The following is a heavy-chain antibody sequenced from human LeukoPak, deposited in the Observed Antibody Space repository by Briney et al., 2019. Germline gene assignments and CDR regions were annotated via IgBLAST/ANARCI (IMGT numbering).Heavy chain of an antibody. CDR1: GFTFRNHG. CDR2: IRYDGSNK. V-gene: IGHV3-30*02. J-gene: IGHJ6*03. CDR3: AKGGGYEAQYYYYYLDV. D-gene: IGHD5-12*01. Sequence: GGSLRLSCVFSGFTFRNHGMHWVRQAPGKGLEWVAFIRYDGSNKYYADSVKGRFTVSRDNSKNTLYLQMKSLRAEDTAVYYCAKGGGYEAQYYYYYLDVWGKGTTVTISS.